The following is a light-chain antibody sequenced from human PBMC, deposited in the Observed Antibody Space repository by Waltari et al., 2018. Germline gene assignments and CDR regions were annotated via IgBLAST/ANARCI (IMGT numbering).Light chain of an antibody. CDR2: DAS. J-gene: IGKJ4*01. Sequence: EVVLTQSPATLSLSPGDRATPSCGASQSVSNYLAWYPQIPGQAPRNLIYDASTRAAGIPARFSGSGSGTEFTLTLSSLEPEDFAIYYCQQCSDWLTFGGGTQVEIK. V-gene: IGKV3-11*01. CDR1: QSVSNY. CDR3: QQCSDWLT.